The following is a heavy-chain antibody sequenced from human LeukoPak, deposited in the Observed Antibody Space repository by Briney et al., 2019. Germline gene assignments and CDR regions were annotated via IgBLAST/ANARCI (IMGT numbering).Heavy chain of an antibody. V-gene: IGHV4-38-2*02. D-gene: IGHD5-18*01. J-gene: IGHJ4*02. CDR1: GYSITCGYY. Sequence: SETLSLTCTVSGYSITCGYYWGWIRQPPGKGLEWIANIHHGGSTYYNPSLKSRVTISVDTSKNQFSLKLNSVTAADTAVYYCARDSDKTAMVFKSFDYWGQGTLVTVSS. CDR2: IHHGGST. CDR3: ARDSDKTAMVFKSFDY.